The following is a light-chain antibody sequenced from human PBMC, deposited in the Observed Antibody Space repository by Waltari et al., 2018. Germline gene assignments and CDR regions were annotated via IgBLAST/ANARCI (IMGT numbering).Light chain of an antibody. Sequence: DIQMTQSPSSLSASVGDRVTITCRDSQGIGNWLAWYQQKPGKAPKLLIYRTSNLETGVPSRFTGSGSGTDFTLTISSLQPEDIATYYCQQHDNFPFSFGQGTKVEIK. J-gene: IGKJ2*03. CDR1: QGIGNW. CDR2: RTS. V-gene: IGKV1-33*01. CDR3: QQHDNFPFS.